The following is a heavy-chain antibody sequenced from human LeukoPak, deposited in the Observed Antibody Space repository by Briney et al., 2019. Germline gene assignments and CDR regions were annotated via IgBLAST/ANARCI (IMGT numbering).Heavy chain of an antibody. CDR2: ISSTGATI. V-gene: IGHV3-11*01. D-gene: IGHD1-1*01. Sequence: PGGSLRLSCVASGFTFSDYYMTWIRQSPGKGLEWVSYISSTGATIYYADSVKGRFTISRDNAKNSLFLQMSSLRAEDTAVYYCAKSPYDGPSNYYMDVWGKGTTVTISS. CDR3: AKSPYDGPSNYYMDV. J-gene: IGHJ6*03. CDR1: GFTFSDYY.